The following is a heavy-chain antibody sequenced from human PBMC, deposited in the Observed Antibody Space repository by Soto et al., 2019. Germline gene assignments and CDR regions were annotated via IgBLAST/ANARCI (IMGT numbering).Heavy chain of an antibody. V-gene: IGHV1-18*01. CDR2: ISAYNGNT. D-gene: IGHD3-3*01. CDR1: GYTFTSYG. Sequence: GASVKVSCKASGYTFTSYGISWVRQAPGQGLEWMGWISAYNGNTNYAQKLQGRVTMTTDTSTSTAYMELRSLRSDDTAVYYCARDRNELRFLEWLNYYYYYGMDVWGQGTTDTVSS. CDR3: ARDRNELRFLEWLNYYYYYGMDV. J-gene: IGHJ6*02.